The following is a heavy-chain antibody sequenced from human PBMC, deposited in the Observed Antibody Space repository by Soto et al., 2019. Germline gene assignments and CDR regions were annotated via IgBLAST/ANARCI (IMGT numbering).Heavy chain of an antibody. Sequence: PGGSLRLSCAASGFTVSSNYMSWVRQAPGKGLEWVSVIYSGGSTYYADSVKGRFTISRDNSKNTLYLQMNSLRAEDTAVYYCARERMEYSSSSEFYHHVVVWGKGTPVTVSS. D-gene: IGHD6-6*01. CDR2: IYSGGST. J-gene: IGHJ6*03. CDR1: GFTVSSNY. V-gene: IGHV3-66*01. CDR3: ARERMEYSSSSEFYHHVVV.